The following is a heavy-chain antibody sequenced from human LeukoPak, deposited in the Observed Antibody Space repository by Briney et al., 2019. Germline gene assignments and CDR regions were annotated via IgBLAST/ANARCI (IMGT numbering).Heavy chain of an antibody. D-gene: IGHD6-13*01. J-gene: IGHJ4*02. CDR3: ARNTYSSSWYGAGEFDY. Sequence: GGSLRLSCAASGFTFSSYGMHWVRQAPGKGLEWVAVISYDGSNKYYADSVKGRFTISRDNSKNTLYLQMNSLRAEDTAVYYCARNTYSSSWYGAGEFDYWGQGTLVTVSS. V-gene: IGHV3-33*01. CDR2: ISYDGSNK. CDR1: GFTFSSYG.